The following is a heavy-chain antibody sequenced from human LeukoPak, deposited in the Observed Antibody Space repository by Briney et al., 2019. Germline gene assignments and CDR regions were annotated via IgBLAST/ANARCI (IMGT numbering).Heavy chain of an antibody. J-gene: IGHJ5*02. D-gene: IGHD1-14*01. CDR1: GFTFSSYA. Sequence: GGSLRLSCAASGFTFSSYAMHWVRQAPGKGLEWVAVISYDGSNKYYADSVKGRFTISRDNSKNTLYLQMNSLRAEDTAVYYCAGIPSDPWGQGTLVTVSS. CDR3: AGIPSDP. CDR2: ISYDGSNK. V-gene: IGHV3-30-3*01.